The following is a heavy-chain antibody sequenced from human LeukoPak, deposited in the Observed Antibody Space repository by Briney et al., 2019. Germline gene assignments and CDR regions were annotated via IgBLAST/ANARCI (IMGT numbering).Heavy chain of an antibody. V-gene: IGHV3-23*01. CDR3: AKDLRIRAGVPDY. Sequence: PGGSLRLSCAASGFTFSTYAMSWVRQAPGKGLEWVSTISSGGGFTYYSDSVKGRFTISRDSSKSTLCLQMNSLRAEDTAVYYCAKDLRIRAGVPDYWGQGPLVTVSS. J-gene: IGHJ4*02. CDR2: ISSGGGFT. CDR1: GFTFSTYA. D-gene: IGHD2-8*01.